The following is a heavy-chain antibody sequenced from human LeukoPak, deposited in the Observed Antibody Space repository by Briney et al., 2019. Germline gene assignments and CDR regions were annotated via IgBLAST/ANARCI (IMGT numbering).Heavy chain of an antibody. J-gene: IGHJ4*02. CDR2: IKQDGSDK. V-gene: IGHV3-7*05. CDR1: GFTFSSYW. D-gene: IGHD1-14*01. Sequence: GGSLRLSCAASGFTFSSYWMSWVRQAPGKGLEWVANIKQDGSDKYYVDSVKGRFTITRDNAKNSLYLQMNSLRAEDTDVYYCERDNPQGYFDYWGQGTLVTVSS. CDR3: ERDNPQGYFDY.